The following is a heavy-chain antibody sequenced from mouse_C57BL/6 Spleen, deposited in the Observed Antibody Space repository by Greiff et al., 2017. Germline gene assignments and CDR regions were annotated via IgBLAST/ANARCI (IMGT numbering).Heavy chain of an antibody. Sequence: EVQVVESGPELVKPGASVKIPCKASGYTFTDYNMDWVKQSHGKSLEWIGDINPNNGGTIYNQKFKGKATLTVDKSSSTAYMELRSLTSEDTAVYYCARRWNGNLGYFDVWGTGTTVTVSS. CDR1: GYTFTDYN. V-gene: IGHV1-18*01. CDR2: INPNNGGT. D-gene: IGHD2-1*01. CDR3: ARRWNGNLGYFDV. J-gene: IGHJ1*03.